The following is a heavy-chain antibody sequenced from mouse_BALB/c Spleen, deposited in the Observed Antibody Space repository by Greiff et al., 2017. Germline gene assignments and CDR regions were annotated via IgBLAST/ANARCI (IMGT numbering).Heavy chain of an antibody. V-gene: IGHV5-6-5*01. CDR2: ISSGGST. CDR3: ARALIYYDYDGFAY. J-gene: IGHJ3*01. Sequence: EVQLVESGGGLVKPGGSLKLSCAASGFTFSSYAMSWVRQTPEKRLEWVASISSGGSTYYPDSVKGRFTISRDNARNILYLQMSSLRSEDTAMYYCARALIYYDYDGFAYWGQGTLVTVSA. D-gene: IGHD2-4*01. CDR1: GFTFSSYA.